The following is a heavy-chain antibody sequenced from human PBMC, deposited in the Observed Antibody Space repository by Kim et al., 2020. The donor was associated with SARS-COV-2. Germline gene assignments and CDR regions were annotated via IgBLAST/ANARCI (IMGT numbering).Heavy chain of an antibody. Sequence: RFTISRDNAKNSLYLQMNSLRAEDTAVYYCAREYCSSTSCYLDYYYGMDVWGQGTTVTVSS. V-gene: IGHV3-11*06. J-gene: IGHJ6*02. CDR3: AREYCSSTSCYLDYYYGMDV. D-gene: IGHD2-2*01.